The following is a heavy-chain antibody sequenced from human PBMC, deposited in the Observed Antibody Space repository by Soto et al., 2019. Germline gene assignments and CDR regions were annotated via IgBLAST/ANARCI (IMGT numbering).Heavy chain of an antibody. V-gene: IGHV4-39*01. CDR3: AKNLPRTCRFHY. CDR2: IYYSVKT. Sequence: PSQTLSLTCTLAGASITSTTYFWAWIRQPPGKGLEWVGSIYYSVKTHYNPSLKSRVNISVDRSKNQFSLQMTSVTAADTAVYYCAKNLPRTCRFHYWGQGTLVTVS. CDR1: GASITSTTYF. J-gene: IGHJ4*02.